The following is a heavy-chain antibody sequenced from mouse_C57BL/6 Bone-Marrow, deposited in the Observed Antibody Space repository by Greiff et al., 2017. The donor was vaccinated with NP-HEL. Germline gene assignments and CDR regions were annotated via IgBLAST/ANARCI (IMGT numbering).Heavy chain of an antibody. CDR3: ASDGSWYFDV. Sequence: QVQLQHSLSYLFSPVSSVKLSCKASGYTFTDYYINWVKQRPGQGLEWIARIYPGSGNTYYNEKFKGKATLTAEKSSSTAYMQLSSLTSEDSAVYFCASDGSWYFDVWGTVTTVTVSS. J-gene: IGHJ1*03. D-gene: IGHD2-3*01. CDR1: GYTFTDYY. V-gene: IGHV1-76*01. CDR2: IYPGSGNT.